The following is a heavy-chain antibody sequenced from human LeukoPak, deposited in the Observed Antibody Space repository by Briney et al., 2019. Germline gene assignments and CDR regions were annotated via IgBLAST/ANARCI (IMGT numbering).Heavy chain of an antibody. CDR2: IYHSGST. CDR3: ARTRFLLNYMDV. CDR1: GYSISSGYY. V-gene: IGHV4-38-2*01. J-gene: IGHJ6*03. Sequence: SETLSLTCAVSGYSISSGYYWGWIRQPPGKGLEWIGSIYHSGSTYYNPSLKSRVTISVDTSKNQFSLKLSSVTSADTAVYYCARTRFLLNYMDVWGKGTTVTVSS. D-gene: IGHD3-3*01.